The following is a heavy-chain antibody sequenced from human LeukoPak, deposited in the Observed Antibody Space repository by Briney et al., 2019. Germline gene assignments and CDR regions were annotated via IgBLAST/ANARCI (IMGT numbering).Heavy chain of an antibody. CDR1: GGSISSYY. J-gene: IGHJ4*02. CDR2: LYYSGST. CDR3: ARGSASKWLRLQNYFDS. V-gene: IGHV4-59*01. Sequence: SETLSLTCTVSGGSISSYYWSWIRQPPGKGLEWIGYLYYSGSTNYNPSLKSRVTISVDTSKNQFSLKLSSVTAADTAVYYCARGSASKWLRLQNYFDSWGQGTLVTVSS. D-gene: IGHD5-12*01.